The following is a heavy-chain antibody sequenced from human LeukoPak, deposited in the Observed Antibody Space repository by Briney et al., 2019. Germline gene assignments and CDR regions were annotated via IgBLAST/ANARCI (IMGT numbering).Heavy chain of an antibody. J-gene: IGHJ2*01. CDR3: ARVAATGNYWYFDL. CDR1: GFSFSTYC. CDR2: IKQSGNEK. Sequence: PGGSLRLSCAASGFSFSTYCRSWVRQAPGKGLEWVANIKQSGNEKYYVDSVKGRFTISRDNAKNSLYLQMNSLRAEDTALYSCARVAATGNYWYFDLWGRGTLITVSS. D-gene: IGHD6-13*01. V-gene: IGHV3-7*01.